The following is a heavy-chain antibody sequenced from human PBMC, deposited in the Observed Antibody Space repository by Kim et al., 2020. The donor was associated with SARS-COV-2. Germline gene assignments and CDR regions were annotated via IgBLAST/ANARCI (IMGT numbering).Heavy chain of an antibody. V-gene: IGHV4-34*01. D-gene: IGHD3-9*01. CDR2: INHSGST. CDR3: ARGGRKYYDILTGSWGRGQMGY. J-gene: IGHJ4*02. Sequence: SETLSLTCAVCGGSFSGYYWSWIRQPPGKGLEWIGEINHSGSTNYNPSLKSRVPISVDTSKNQFSLKLSSVTAADTAVYYCARGGRKYYDILTGSWGRGQMGYXGQXXXVTXSS. CDR1: GGSFSGYY.